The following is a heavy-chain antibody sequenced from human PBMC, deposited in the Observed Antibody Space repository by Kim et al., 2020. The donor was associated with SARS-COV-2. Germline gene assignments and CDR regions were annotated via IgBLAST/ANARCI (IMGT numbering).Heavy chain of an antibody. CDR1: GFTFSSYG. CDR2: ISYDGSNK. CDR3: ARDLFWGGDGYHPLPPGY. J-gene: IGHJ4*01. V-gene: IGHV3-33*05. D-gene: IGHD3-16*01. Sequence: GGSLRLSCAASGFTFSSYGMHWVRQAPGKGLEWVAAISYDGSNKYYADSVKGRFTISRDNSKNTLYLQMNSLRAEDTAVYYCARDLFWGGDGYHPLPPGYWGHGTLVTVSS.